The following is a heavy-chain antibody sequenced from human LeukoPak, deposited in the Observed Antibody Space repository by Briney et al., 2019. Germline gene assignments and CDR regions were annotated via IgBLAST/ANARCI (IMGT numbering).Heavy chain of an antibody. D-gene: IGHD1-26*01. V-gene: IGHV4-34*01. Sequence: SETLSLTCAVYGGSFSGYHFFRGYYWSWVRQPPGKGLEWIGEINHSGSTNYNPSLKSRVTISVDTSKNQFSLKLTSVTAADTAVYFCARGRWEVRFDSWGQGTLVTVSS. CDR2: INHSGST. CDR1: GGSFSGYHFFRGYY. CDR3: ARGRWEVRFDS. J-gene: IGHJ4*02.